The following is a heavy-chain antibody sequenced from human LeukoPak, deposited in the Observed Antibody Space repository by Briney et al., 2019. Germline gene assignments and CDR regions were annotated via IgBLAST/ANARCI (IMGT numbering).Heavy chain of an antibody. CDR3: AKDLTRYCSGGSCYSADY. D-gene: IGHD2-15*01. CDR2: ISYDGSNK. V-gene: IGHV3-30-3*01. J-gene: IGHJ4*02. CDR1: GFTFSSYA. Sequence: PGGSLRLSCAASGFTFSSYAMHWVRQAPGKGLEWVAVISYDGSNKYYADSVKGRFTISRDNSKNTLYLQINSVRAEDTAVYYCAKDLTRYCSGGSCYSADYWGQGTLVTVSS.